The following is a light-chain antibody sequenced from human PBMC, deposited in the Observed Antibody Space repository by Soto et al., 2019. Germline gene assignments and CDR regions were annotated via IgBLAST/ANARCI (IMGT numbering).Light chain of an antibody. CDR3: SSYVGSNNFV. J-gene: IGLJ1*01. V-gene: IGLV2-8*01. CDR1: SSDVGGYNY. Sequence: QSVLTQPPSASGSPGQSVTISCTGTSSDVGGYNYVSWYQQHPGKAPKLMIYEVSKRPSGVPDRFSGSKSGNTASLTVSGLQAEDEADYYCSSYVGSNNFVSGTGTKVTVL. CDR2: EVS.